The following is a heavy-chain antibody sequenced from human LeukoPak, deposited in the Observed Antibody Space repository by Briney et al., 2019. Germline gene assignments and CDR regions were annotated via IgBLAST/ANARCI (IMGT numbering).Heavy chain of an antibody. D-gene: IGHD3-22*01. CDR3: AKDGYYYDSSGYYPFDY. V-gene: IGHV3-33*06. CDR1: GFTFSIYG. J-gene: IGHJ4*02. Sequence: GGSLRLSCAASGFTFSIYGMHWVRQAPGKGLEWVAVIWNDGSNKYYADSVRGRFTISRDNSKNTLYLQMNSLRAEDTAVYSCAKDGYYYDSSGYYPFDYWGQGTLVTVSS. CDR2: IWNDGSNK.